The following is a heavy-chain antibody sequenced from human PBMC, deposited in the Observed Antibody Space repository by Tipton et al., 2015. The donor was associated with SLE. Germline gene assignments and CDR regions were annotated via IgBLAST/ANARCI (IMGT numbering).Heavy chain of an antibody. Sequence: SLRLSCAASGFTFTTYWMHWVRQAPGKGLVWVSRINGDGSFTSYADSVKGRFTISRDNSKNTLYLQMNSLRTEDTALYYCAKDFLRAAASTDYYSGRGVWGQGTSITVAS. CDR3: AKDFLRAAASTDYYSGRGV. D-gene: IGHD6-13*01. J-gene: IGHJ6*02. CDR2: INGDGSFT. V-gene: IGHV3-74*01. CDR1: GFTFTTYW.